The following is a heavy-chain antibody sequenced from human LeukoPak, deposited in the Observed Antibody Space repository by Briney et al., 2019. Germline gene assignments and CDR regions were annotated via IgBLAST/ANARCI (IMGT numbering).Heavy chain of an antibody. V-gene: IGHV3-7*03. Sequence: GGSLRLSCAAAGFTFSAYWMSLVRQAPGKGLEWVASIKPDGSGDHLLDSVKGRFTIARDNVKGSLYLQMSSLRVEDTAVYYCASLVGNYWGQGTLVTVSS. CDR3: ASLVGNY. D-gene: IGHD6-6*01. CDR2: IKPDGSGD. CDR1: GFTFSAYW. J-gene: IGHJ4*02.